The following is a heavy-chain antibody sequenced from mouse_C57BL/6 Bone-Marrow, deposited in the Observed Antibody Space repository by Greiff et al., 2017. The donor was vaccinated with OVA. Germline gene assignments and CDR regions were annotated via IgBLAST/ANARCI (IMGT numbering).Heavy chain of an antibody. CDR3: ARGHYYAMDY. CDR1: GYTFTSYG. J-gene: IGHJ4*01. Sequence: QVQLQQSGAELARPGASVKLSCKASGYTFTSYGISWVKQRTGQGLEWIGGIYPRSGNTYYNEKFKGKATLTADKSSNTAYMELRSLTSEDSAVYFCARGHYYAMDYWGQGTSVTVSS. V-gene: IGHV1-81*01. CDR2: IYPRSGNT.